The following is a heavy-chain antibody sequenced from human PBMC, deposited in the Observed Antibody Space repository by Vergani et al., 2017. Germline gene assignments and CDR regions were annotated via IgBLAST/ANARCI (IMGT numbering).Heavy chain of an antibody. D-gene: IGHD5-18*01. CDR2: ITSSSSYI. CDR1: GFPFSSYS. J-gene: IGHJ5*02. Sequence: EVQLVESGGGLVKPGGSLRLSCGASGFPFSSYSMNWVRQEPGKGLEWGSSITSSSSYIYYADSVMGRVPMSRDNAKNSLYLQMNSMRAEDTAVYYCAGVRPGYGGDWFDPWGQGTLVTVSS. V-gene: IGHV3-21*01. CDR3: AGVRPGYGGDWFDP.